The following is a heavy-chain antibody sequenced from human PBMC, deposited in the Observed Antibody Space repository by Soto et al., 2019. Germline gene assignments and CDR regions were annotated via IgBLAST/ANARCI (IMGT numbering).Heavy chain of an antibody. D-gene: IGHD3-10*01. CDR2: IYYGGHT. CDR3: TRELIAYTYGSDLDV. J-gene: IGHJ6*02. Sequence: PSETLSLTCIVSGGSISSYNWSWIRQPPGKELEWIGHIYYGGHTTYNPSLNSRVTISVDTSKNQFSLKLNSVTAADTAIYYCTRELIAYTYGSDLDVWGQGTTVTVS. V-gene: IGHV4-59*01. CDR1: GGSISSYN.